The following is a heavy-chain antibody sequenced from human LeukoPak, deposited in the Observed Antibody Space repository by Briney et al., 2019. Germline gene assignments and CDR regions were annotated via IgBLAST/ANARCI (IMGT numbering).Heavy chain of an antibody. CDR3: ARDRGFGADDS. J-gene: IGHJ4*02. V-gene: IGHV3-7*01. Sequence: GGSLTLSCGASGFTFSGYLMSWVRQAPGKGLEWVANIHKDGSAKRYVDSVKGRFTISRDNAKSSLYLQMNSLRVEDTAVYYCARDRGFGADDSWGQGSLVTVSS. CDR2: IHKDGSAK. CDR1: GFTFSGYL. D-gene: IGHD3-10*01.